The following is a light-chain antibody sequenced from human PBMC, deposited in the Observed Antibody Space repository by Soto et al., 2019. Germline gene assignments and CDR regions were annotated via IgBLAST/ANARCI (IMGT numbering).Light chain of an antibody. Sequence: QSVLTQHASVSGSPGQSITISCTGTSSDVGRYNLVSWYQQHPGKAPKLMIYEVTKRPSGVSNRFSGSKSGRTASLTISGLQAEDEGDYYCCSYAGIYVFGTGTRSPS. CDR2: EVT. J-gene: IGLJ1*01. V-gene: IGLV2-23*02. CDR1: SSDVGRYNL. CDR3: CSYAGIYV.